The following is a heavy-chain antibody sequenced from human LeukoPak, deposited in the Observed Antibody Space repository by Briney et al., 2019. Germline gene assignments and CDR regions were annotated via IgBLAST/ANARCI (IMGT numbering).Heavy chain of an antibody. J-gene: IGHJ4*02. D-gene: IGHD3-16*01. V-gene: IGHV1-18*01. CDR3: ARDVNYAFDY. Sequence: ASVKVSSKPSGYSFPRNGISWVRQAPGQGLEWMGWISANSGNTNYAQKFQDRVTLTADTSTSTAYMELRSLRSDDTAVYYCARDVNYAFDYWGQGTLVTVSS. CDR1: GYSFPRNG. CDR2: ISANSGNT.